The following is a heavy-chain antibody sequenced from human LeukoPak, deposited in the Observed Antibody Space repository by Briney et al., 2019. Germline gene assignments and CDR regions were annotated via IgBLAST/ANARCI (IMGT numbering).Heavy chain of an antibody. V-gene: IGHV4-34*01. J-gene: IGHJ4*02. CDR3: ARYCTNGVCPLFDY. Sequence: SSETLSLTCAVYGGSFSGYYWSWIRQPPGKGLEWIGEINHSGSTNYNPSLKSQVTISVDTSKNQFSLKLSSVTAADTAVYYCARYCTNGVCPLFDYWGQGTLVTVSS. CDR2: INHSGST. D-gene: IGHD2-8*01. CDR1: GGSFSGYY.